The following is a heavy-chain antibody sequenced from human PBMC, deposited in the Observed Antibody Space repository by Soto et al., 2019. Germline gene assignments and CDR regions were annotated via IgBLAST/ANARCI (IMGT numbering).Heavy chain of an antibody. CDR3: ARDRRDGFTSEDCWFDP. Sequence: QVQLVQSGAEVKKPGSSVKVSCKASGGTFSSYAISWVRQAPGQGLEWMGGIIPIFGTANYAQKFQGRVTITADEATSTAYMELSSLRSEDTAVYYCARDRRDGFTSEDCWFDPWGQGTLVTVSS. CDR1: GGTFSSYA. CDR2: IIPIFGTA. D-gene: IGHD1-1*01. V-gene: IGHV1-69*12. J-gene: IGHJ5*02.